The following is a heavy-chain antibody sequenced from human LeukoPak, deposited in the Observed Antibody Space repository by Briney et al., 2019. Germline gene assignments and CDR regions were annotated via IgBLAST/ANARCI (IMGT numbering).Heavy chain of an antibody. J-gene: IGHJ5*02. V-gene: IGHV1-69*01. D-gene: IGHD2-15*01. Sequence: SVNVSCKASGGTFSSYAISWVRQAPGQGLEWMGGIIPIFGTANYAQKFQGRVTVTADESTSTAYMELSSLRSEDTAVYYCARGYCSGGSCYGWFDPWGQGTLVTVSS. CDR3: ARGYCSGGSCYGWFDP. CDR2: IIPIFGTA. CDR1: GGTFSSYA.